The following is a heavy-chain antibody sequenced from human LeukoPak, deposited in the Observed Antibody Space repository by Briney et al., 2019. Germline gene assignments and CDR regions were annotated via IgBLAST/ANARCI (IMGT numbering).Heavy chain of an antibody. D-gene: IGHD5-24*01. CDR2: INWNGGST. CDR3: VRLGRDGYTYGAAY. V-gene: IGHV3-20*04. Sequence: GGSLRLSCAGSGYIFDDYGMRWVRHAPGKGLEWVAGINWNGGSTGYAASVKGRCTISRDNAKTALYLEMNSLRVEDTAFYYCVRLGRDGYTYGAAYWGQGALVTVSS. J-gene: IGHJ1*01. CDR1: GYIFDDYG.